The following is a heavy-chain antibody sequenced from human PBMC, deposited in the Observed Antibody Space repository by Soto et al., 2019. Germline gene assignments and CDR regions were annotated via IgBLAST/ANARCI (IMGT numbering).Heavy chain of an antibody. J-gene: IGHJ4*02. Sequence: EVQLVESGGALVQPGGSLRLSCAASGFKFSIYSMNWVRQAPGKGLEWSAYITSDTKSIKYADSVKGRFTISRDNAKNSVFLQMNSLSDEDTAVYSCARSVEGHFDYWGQGTVVTVSP. V-gene: IGHV3-48*02. CDR3: ARSVEGHFDY. CDR1: GFKFSIYS. D-gene: IGHD6-19*01. CDR2: ITSDTKSI.